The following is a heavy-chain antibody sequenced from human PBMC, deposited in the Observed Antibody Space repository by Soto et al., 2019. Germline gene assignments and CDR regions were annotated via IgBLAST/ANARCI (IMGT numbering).Heavy chain of an antibody. CDR2: IYYSGTT. V-gene: IGHV4-59*08. CDR1: GDSISSYY. J-gene: IGHJ5*02. CDR3: ARHASAQGSGYGWSDP. D-gene: IGHD3-22*01. Sequence: QVHLQESGPGLVKPSETLSLTCTVSGDSISSYYWSWIRQPPGKGLEWIAYIYYSGTTNYNPSLKSRVTTSIDTSKNQFTLKLSSVTAADTAVYYCARHASAQGSGYGWSDPWGQGTLVTVSS.